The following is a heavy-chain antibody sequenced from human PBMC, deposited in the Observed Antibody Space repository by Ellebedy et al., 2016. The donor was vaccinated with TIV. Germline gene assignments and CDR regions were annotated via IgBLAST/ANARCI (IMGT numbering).Heavy chain of an antibody. V-gene: IGHV3-23*01. CDR2: ISSSGGTT. CDR3: AKGHSSGWYFFDY. J-gene: IGHJ4*02. Sequence: GGSLRLSCAASGFTFSSYAMTWVRQAPGKGPEWVSAISSSGGTTYYADSVKGRLTISRDNSKNTLFLQMNSLRAEDTAVYYCAKGHSSGWYFFDYWGQGTPVTVSS. CDR1: GFTFSSYA. D-gene: IGHD6-19*01.